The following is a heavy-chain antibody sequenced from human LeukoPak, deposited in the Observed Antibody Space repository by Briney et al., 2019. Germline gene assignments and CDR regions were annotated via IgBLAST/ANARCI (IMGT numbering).Heavy chain of an antibody. V-gene: IGHV3-66*02. D-gene: IGHD4-23*01. J-gene: IGHJ4*02. CDR1: RFTVSRNY. CDR3: AGGATVVTLDY. Sequence: GGSLRLSCAASRFTVSRNYMSWVRQAPGKGLEWVSVVYSSGSVSYADSVKGRFTISRDSSKTTVNLRMNSLRLEDTAVYYCAGGATVVTLDYWGQGNLVTVSS. CDR2: VYSSGSV.